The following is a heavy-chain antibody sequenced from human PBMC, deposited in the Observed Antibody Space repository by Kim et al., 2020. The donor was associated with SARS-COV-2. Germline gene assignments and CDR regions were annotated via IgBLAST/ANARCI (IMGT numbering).Heavy chain of an antibody. V-gene: IGHV4-61*01. CDR2: IYYSGST. Sequence: SETLSLTCTVSGGSVSSGSYYWSWIRQPPGKGLEWIGYIYYSGSTNYNPSLKSRVTISVDTSKNQFSLKLSSVTAADTAVYYCARDGGGYYYHDAFDIWG. D-gene: IGHD3-22*01. J-gene: IGHJ3*02. CDR1: GGSVSSGSYY. CDR3: ARDGGGYYYHDAFDI.